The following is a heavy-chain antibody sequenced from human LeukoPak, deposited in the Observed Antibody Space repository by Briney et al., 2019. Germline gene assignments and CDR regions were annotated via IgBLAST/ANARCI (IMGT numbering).Heavy chain of an antibody. D-gene: IGHD2-15*01. CDR1: GFAFNSYT. Sequence: GGSLGLSCAASGFAFNSYTINWVRQAPGKGLEWVSSISSTGIYIYYADSVKGRFTISRDNAKNSLYLQMNSLRAEDTAVYYCARAERGYCSGGSCSYYDAYDIWGQGTMATVSS. V-gene: IGHV3-21*01. CDR2: ISSTGIYI. J-gene: IGHJ3*02. CDR3: ARAERGYCSGGSCSYYDAYDI.